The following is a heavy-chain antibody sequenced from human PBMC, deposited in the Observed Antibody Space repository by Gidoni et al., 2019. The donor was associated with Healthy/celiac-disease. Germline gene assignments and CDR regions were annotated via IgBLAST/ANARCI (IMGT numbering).Heavy chain of an antibody. Sequence: QLQLQESGPGLVKPSETLSLTCTVSGGSIRSSSYYWGWIRQPPGKGLEWIGSIYYSGSTYYNPSLKSRVTISVDTSKNQFSLKLSSVTAADTAVYYCARDKGYCTNGVCYPPRRYFDYWGQGTLVTVSS. D-gene: IGHD2-8*01. CDR2: IYYSGST. CDR3: ARDKGYCTNGVCYPPRRYFDY. V-gene: IGHV4-39*07. J-gene: IGHJ4*02. CDR1: GGSIRSSSYY.